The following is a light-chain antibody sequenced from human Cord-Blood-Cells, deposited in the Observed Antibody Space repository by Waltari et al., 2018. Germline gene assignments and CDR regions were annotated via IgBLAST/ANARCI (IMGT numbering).Light chain of an antibody. J-gene: IGKJ4*01. Sequence: EIVMTQSPATLSVSPGERATLSCRASQSVSSNLAWYQQQPGQAPRLLIYGASTRATGIPARFSGSRSGTEFTLTSSSLQSEDFVVYYCQQYNNWPRLTFGGGTKVEIK. CDR2: GAS. CDR1: QSVSSN. CDR3: QQYNNWPRLT. V-gene: IGKV3-15*01.